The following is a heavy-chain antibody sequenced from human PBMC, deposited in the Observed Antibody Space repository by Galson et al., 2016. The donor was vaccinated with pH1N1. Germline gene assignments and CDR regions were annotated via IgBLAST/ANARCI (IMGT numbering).Heavy chain of an antibody. V-gene: IGHV4-39*07. D-gene: IGHD6-19*01. CDR3: ARSAQWLLYSRFDP. J-gene: IGHJ5*02. CDR1: GGSISSDTYY. Sequence: LSLTCPVSGGSISSDTYYWGWIRQPPGKGLEWIGSFHHTDGTYYNPSLKSRVTISVDTSKSQISLTLRSVSAADPAMYYCARSAQWLLYSRFDPWGQGILVTVSS. CDR2: FHHTDGT.